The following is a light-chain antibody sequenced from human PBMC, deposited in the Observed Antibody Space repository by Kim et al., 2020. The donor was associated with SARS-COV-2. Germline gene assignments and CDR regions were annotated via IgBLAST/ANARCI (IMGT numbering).Light chain of an antibody. Sequence: GDRITITCPASQGIRNDLGWYQQKPGKVPKRLMNAASNLERGVPPRFSGTGSGTEFTLTISSLQPEDSATYYCLQDNSYPNTFGQGTKLEI. CDR2: AAS. CDR1: QGIRND. V-gene: IGKV1-17*01. J-gene: IGKJ2*01. CDR3: LQDNSYPNT.